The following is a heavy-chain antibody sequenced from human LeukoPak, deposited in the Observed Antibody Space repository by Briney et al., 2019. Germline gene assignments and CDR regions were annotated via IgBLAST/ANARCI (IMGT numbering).Heavy chain of an antibody. D-gene: IGHD1-1*01. CDR1: GFSFSNYD. CDR3: AKANWVSNADAVW. Sequence: PGGSLRLFCTASGFSFSNYDMSWVRQAPARGPEEVSSIRGGGETVYADSVKGRSILSRDDSRNTVYLQLNNLRVEDTARYYCAKANWVSNADAVWWGQGTQVTVSS. V-gene: IGHV3-23*01. CDR2: IRGGGET. J-gene: IGHJ4*02.